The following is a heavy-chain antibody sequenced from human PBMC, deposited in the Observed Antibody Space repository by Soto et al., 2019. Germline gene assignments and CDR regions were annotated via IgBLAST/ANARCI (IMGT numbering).Heavy chain of an antibody. D-gene: IGHD2-2*02. CDR3: ARTATQCSRTSCYTVSLDF. J-gene: IGHJ4*02. V-gene: IGHV4-34*01. CDR2: INRDGVT. Sequence: SSATLSLTCTFLGGSFSGYYWGWIRQPPGKGLEWIGEINRDGVTNYNPSLKSRLTISVDTSKNQFSLNLNSVTAADTAVYYCARTATQCSRTSCYTVSLDFWGQGTLVTVSS. CDR1: GGSFSGYY.